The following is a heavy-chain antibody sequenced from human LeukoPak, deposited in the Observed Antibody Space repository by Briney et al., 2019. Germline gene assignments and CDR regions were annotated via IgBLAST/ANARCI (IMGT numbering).Heavy chain of an antibody. V-gene: IGHV3-7*01. D-gene: IGHD3-10*02. J-gene: IGHJ6*04. CDR2: IKHDGSEK. CDR1: GFTFSSYW. CDR3: AELGITMIGGV. Sequence: GGSLRLSCAASGFTFSSYWMSWVRQAPGKGLEWVANIKHDGSEKYYVDSVKGRFTISRDNAKDSLYLQMNSLRAEDTAVYYCAELGITMIGGVWGKGTTVTISS.